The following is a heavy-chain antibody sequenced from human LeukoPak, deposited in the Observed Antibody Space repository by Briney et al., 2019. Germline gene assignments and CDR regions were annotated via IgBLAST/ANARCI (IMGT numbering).Heavy chain of an antibody. CDR2: IKSDGST. D-gene: IGHD3-22*01. Sequence: PGGSLRLSCAASGFTFSSYWLHWVRQAPGKGLVWVSRIKSDGSTRYADSLKGRFTISRDNAKNKVSLQMNSLRAADTGVYYCARAPSEIGGYYPEYFRHWGQGTLVTVSP. CDR1: GFTFSSYW. V-gene: IGHV3-74*01. J-gene: IGHJ1*01. CDR3: ARAPSEIGGYYPEYFRH.